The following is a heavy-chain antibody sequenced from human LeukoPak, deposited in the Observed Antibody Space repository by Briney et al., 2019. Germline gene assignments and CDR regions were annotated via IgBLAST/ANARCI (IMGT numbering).Heavy chain of an antibody. Sequence: SQTLSLTCTVSGGSISSGGYYWSWIRQRPGKGLEWIGYVSYSGSTYYNWSLRSRIIISADTSKNRFSLKLSSVTAADTAVYFCARERGRENCSGGGCYYFDLWGQGTLVIVSS. CDR3: ARERGRENCSGGGCYYFDL. CDR1: GGSISSGGYY. J-gene: IGHJ4*02. D-gene: IGHD2-15*01. V-gene: IGHV4-31*03. CDR2: VSYSGST.